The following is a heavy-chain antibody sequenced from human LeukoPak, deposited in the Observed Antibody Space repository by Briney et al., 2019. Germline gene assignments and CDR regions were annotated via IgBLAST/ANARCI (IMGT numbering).Heavy chain of an antibody. Sequence: SVKVSCKATGGTFTNYAVSWVRQAPGQGLEWMGRIIVTLGTPNYAQKFQGRVAITADESTSTGYMELSSLRSEDTAVYYCARAVDDDLAGYYWGDWFDPWGQGTLVTVSS. J-gene: IGHJ5*02. CDR2: IIVTLGTP. CDR3: ARAVDDDLAGYYWGDWFDP. V-gene: IGHV1-69*11. D-gene: IGHD3-9*01. CDR1: GGTFTNYA.